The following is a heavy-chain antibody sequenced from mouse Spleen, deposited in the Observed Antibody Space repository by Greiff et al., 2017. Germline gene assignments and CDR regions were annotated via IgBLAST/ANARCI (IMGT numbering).Heavy chain of an antibody. Sequence: QVQLQQSGAELVRPGASVKLSCKASGYTFTDYYINWVKQRPGQGLEWIARIYPGSGNTYYNEKFKGKATLTAEKSSSTAYMQLSSLTSEDSAVYFCAREGYYVLDYWGQGTTLTVSS. CDR1: GYTFTDYY. V-gene: IGHV1-76*01. J-gene: IGHJ2*01. CDR3: AREGYYVLDY. CDR2: IYPGSGNT. D-gene: IGHD2-3*01.